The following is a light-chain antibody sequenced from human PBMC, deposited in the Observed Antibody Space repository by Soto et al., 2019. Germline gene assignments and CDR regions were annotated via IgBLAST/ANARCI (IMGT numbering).Light chain of an antibody. CDR2: DAS. CDR1: QSVSTY. J-gene: IGKJ5*01. V-gene: IGKV3-11*01. Sequence: EIVLTQSPATLSLSPGERATLSCRASQSVSTYLAWYQQKPGQAPRLLIYDASNRAAGVPVRFSGSGSGTDFTLTISSVEPDDFAVYYCQQRSNWPPITFGQGTRLEI. CDR3: QQRSNWPPIT.